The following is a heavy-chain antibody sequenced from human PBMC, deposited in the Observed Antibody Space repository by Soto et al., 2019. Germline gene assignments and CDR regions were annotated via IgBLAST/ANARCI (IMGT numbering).Heavy chain of an antibody. Sequence: ASVKVSCKASGYTFTSYGISWVRQAPGQGLEWMGWISAYNGNTNYAQKLQGRVTMTTDTSTSTAYMELRSLRSDDTAVYYCARDTSDFWSGYYRLDYYDYYGMDVWGQGTTVTVSS. CDR1: GYTFTSYG. V-gene: IGHV1-18*04. J-gene: IGHJ6*02. CDR3: ARDTSDFWSGYYRLDYYDYYGMDV. CDR2: ISAYNGNT. D-gene: IGHD3-3*01.